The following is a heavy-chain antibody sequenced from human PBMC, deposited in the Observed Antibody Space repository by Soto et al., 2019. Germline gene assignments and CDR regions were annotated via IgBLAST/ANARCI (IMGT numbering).Heavy chain of an antibody. CDR1: GGSISSYY. J-gene: IGHJ6*03. D-gene: IGHD2-2*01. V-gene: IGHV4-59*01. CDR2: IYYSGST. Sequence: QVQLQESGPGLVKPSETLSLTCTVSGGSISSYYWSWIRQPPGKGLECIGYIYYSGSTNYNPSLKSRVTISVDTSKNQLSRKLSSLTAADTAVYYCARGNYCSSTSCPGNGPVHYYYMDVWGKGTTVTVSS. CDR3: ARGNYCSSTSCPGNGPVHYYYMDV.